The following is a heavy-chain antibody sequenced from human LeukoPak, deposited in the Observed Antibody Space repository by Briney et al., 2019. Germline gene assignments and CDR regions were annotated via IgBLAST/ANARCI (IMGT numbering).Heavy chain of an antibody. J-gene: IGHJ3*02. Sequence: PGGSLRLSCAASGFTFSTSAMNWVRQAPGRGLEWVSSISPTGGAIFYADSLRGRFTISRDNAKNSLYLQMNSLRAEDTAVYYCARGSGYYPDDAFDIWGQGTMVTVSS. D-gene: IGHD3-22*01. CDR3: ARGSGYYPDDAFDI. CDR2: ISPTGGAI. CDR1: GFTFSTSA. V-gene: IGHV3-21*03.